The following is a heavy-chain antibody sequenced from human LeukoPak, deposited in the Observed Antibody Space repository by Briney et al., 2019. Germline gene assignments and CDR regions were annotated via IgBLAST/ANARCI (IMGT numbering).Heavy chain of an antibody. Sequence: SETLPLTCTVSGGSISSYYWSWIRQPPGKGLEWIGYIYYSGSTNYNPSLKSRVTISVDTSKNQFSLKLSSVTAADTAVYYCARQEVTAHFDYWGQGTLVTVSS. CDR3: ARQEVTAHFDY. J-gene: IGHJ4*02. V-gene: IGHV4-59*08. CDR1: GGSISSYY. D-gene: IGHD2-21*02. CDR2: IYYSGST.